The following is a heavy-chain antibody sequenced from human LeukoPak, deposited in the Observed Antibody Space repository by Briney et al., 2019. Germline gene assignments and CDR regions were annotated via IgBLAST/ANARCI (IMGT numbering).Heavy chain of an antibody. CDR3: TTDKGYYGPDAFDI. Sequence: GGSLRLSCAVSGFTFSNVWMTWVRQAPGKGLEWVGHIKSKIDGGTTDYAAPVKGRFTISRDDSKNTLYLQMNSLKTEDTAVYYCTTDKGYYGPDAFDIWGQGTMVTVSS. J-gene: IGHJ3*02. V-gene: IGHV3-15*01. CDR1: GFTFSNVW. CDR2: IKSKIDGGTT. D-gene: IGHD3-10*01.